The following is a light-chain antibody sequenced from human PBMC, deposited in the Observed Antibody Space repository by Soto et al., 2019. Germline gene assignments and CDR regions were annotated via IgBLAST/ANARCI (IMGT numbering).Light chain of an antibody. CDR2: GAS. V-gene: IGKV3-20*01. CDR3: QQYVTSAIT. J-gene: IGKJ5*01. Sequence: IVVKMSAGTVSLKPGERATLSCRASQSVSSSLALYQQKPGQAPRLLISGASSRATGIPDRFSGSGSGTDFTLTISRLEPEDFALYYCQQYVTSAITFGQRTRLEIK. CDR1: QSVSSS.